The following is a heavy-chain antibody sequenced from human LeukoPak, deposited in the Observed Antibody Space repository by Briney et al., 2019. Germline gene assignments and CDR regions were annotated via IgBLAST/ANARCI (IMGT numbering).Heavy chain of an antibody. CDR1: GFSVSSNY. D-gene: IGHD2/OR15-2a*01. CDR2: LYSDGST. Sequence: GGSLRLSCVASGFSVSSNYMSWVRQAPGKGLEWVSLLYSDGSTFYADSVKGRFTISRDNSKNTLYLQMNRLRAEDTAVYYCARNSSSFPNYFDYWGQGTLVTVSS. V-gene: IGHV3-53*01. CDR3: ARNSSSFPNYFDY. J-gene: IGHJ4*02.